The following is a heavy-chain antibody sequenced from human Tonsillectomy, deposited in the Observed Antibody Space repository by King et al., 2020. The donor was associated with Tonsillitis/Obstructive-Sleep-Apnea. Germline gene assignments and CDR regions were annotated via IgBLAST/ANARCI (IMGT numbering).Heavy chain of an antibody. Sequence: QLVQSGAEVKKPGASVKVSCKASGYTFISYGISWVRQAPGQGLEWMGWISAYSGNSNYAQKHQGRVTMTTDTSTSTAYMELRSLRSDDTAVYYCARDGGYSSSWYEVYWGQGTLVTVSS. D-gene: IGHD6-13*01. J-gene: IGHJ4*02. CDR1: GYTFISYG. V-gene: IGHV1-18*01. CDR3: ARDGGYSSSWYEVY. CDR2: ISAYSGNS.